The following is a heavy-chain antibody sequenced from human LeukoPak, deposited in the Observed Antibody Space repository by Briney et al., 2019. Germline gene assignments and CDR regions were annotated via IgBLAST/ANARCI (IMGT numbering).Heavy chain of an antibody. V-gene: IGHV4-34*01. J-gene: IGHJ5*02. CDR1: GGSFSGYY. Sequence: SETLSLTCAVYGGSFSGYYWSWIRQPPGKGLEWIGEINHSGSTNYNPSLKSRVTISVDTSKNQFSLKLSSVTAADTAVYYCASGGYSYGGNGFDPWGQGTLVTVSS. CDR2: INHSGST. CDR3: ASGGYSYGGNGFDP. D-gene: IGHD5-18*01.